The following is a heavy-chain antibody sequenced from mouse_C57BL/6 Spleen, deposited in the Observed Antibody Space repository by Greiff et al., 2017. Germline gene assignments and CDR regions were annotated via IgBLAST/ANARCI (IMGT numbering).Heavy chain of an antibody. CDR2: ILPGSGST. Sequence: VQLQQSGAELMKPGASVKLSCKATGYTFPGYWIEWVKQRPGHGLEWIGEILPGSGSTNYNEKFKGKATFTADTSSNTSYMQLSSLTTDDSAIYYCARGGIYYGNSYAMDYWGQGTSVTVSS. V-gene: IGHV1-9*01. D-gene: IGHD2-1*01. CDR1: GYTFPGYW. J-gene: IGHJ4*01. CDR3: ARGGIYYGNSYAMDY.